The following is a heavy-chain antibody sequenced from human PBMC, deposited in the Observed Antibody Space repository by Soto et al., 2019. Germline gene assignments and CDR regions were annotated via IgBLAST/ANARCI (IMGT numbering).Heavy chain of an antibody. J-gene: IGHJ4*02. D-gene: IGHD1-1*01. CDR1: GFTFSSYG. Sequence: GGSLRLSCAASGFTFSSYGMHWVRQAPGKGLEWVAVISYDGSIKHYVDSVKGRPTISRDDSKNTLYLQMNSLRAEDTAVYYCAKDGAWNWNHEGNYFDYWGQGTLVTVSS. V-gene: IGHV3-30*18. CDR3: AKDGAWNWNHEGNYFDY. CDR2: ISYDGSIK.